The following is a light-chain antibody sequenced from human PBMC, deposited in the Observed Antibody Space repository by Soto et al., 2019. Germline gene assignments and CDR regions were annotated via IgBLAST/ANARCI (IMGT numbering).Light chain of an antibody. CDR2: EVS. CDR3: SSYTSSSTHWV. J-gene: IGLJ3*02. CDR1: SSDVGGYNY. Sequence: QSALTQRAAVSGSPGQSITISCTGTSSDVGGYNYVSWYQQHPGKAPKLMIYEVSNRPSGVSNRFSGSKSGNTASLTISGLQAEDEADYYCSSYTSSSTHWVFGGGTKVTVL. V-gene: IGLV2-14*01.